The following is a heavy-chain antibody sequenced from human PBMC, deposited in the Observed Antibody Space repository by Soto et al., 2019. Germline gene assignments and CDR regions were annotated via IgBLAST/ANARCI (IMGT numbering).Heavy chain of an antibody. CDR2: IYYSGST. Sequence: SETLSLTCSVSCGSINSSSYFWGWVRQPPGKGLEWIGSIYYSGSTYYNPSLRSRVTISVDTSKNQFSLKLSSVTAADTAVFYCARHYSSGSCNWFDPWGQGTLVTVSS. CDR3: ARHYSSGSCNWFDP. CDR1: CGSINSSSYF. V-gene: IGHV4-39*01. J-gene: IGHJ5*02. D-gene: IGHD6-19*01.